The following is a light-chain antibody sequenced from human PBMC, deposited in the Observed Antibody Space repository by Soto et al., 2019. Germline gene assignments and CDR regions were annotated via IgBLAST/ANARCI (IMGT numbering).Light chain of an antibody. J-gene: IGKJ5*01. CDR2: GAS. Sequence: IVLTQSPCTLSLSQGERASLSCRASQILSSNYLAWYQQKPGQAPRLLIYGASSRATGIPDRFSGTGSETDFTLTINRLEPEDFAVYYCQQYENSSITFGQGTRLEVK. CDR1: QILSSNY. V-gene: IGKV3-20*01. CDR3: QQYENSSIT.